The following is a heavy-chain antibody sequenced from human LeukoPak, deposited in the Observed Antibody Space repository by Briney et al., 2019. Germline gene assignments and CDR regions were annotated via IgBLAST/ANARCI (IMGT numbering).Heavy chain of an antibody. V-gene: IGHV3-74*01. Sequence: GGSLRLSCAASGFTFSTYWMHWVRQAPGKGLVWVSRINRDGSSTSYADSVKGRFTISRDNAKNTLYLQMNSLRAEDTAVYYCARGGGYSYGSFDYWGQGTLVTVSS. D-gene: IGHD5-18*01. CDR1: GFTFSTYW. CDR2: INRDGSST. CDR3: ARGGGYSYGSFDY. J-gene: IGHJ4*02.